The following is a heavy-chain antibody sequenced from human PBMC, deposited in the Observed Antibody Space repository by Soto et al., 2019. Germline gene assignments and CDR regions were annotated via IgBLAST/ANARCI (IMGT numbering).Heavy chain of an antibody. CDR1: GFTFTRYS. V-gene: IGHV3-48*01. CDR2: ISSSSSMI. J-gene: IGHJ3*02. CDR3: ATYDNTNGFDI. Sequence: PGGSLRLSCAASGFTFTRYSMNWVRQAPGKGLEWVSHISSSSSMIYYADSVKGRFSISRDNAKNALYLQMNSLRAEDTAIYYCATYDNTNGFDIWGQGTMVTVSS. D-gene: IGHD3-10*01.